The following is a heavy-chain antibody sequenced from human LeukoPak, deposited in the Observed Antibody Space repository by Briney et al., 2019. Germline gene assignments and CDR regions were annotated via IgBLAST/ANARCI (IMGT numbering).Heavy chain of an antibody. Sequence: GGSLRLSCAASGFTFSSYAMSWVRQAPGKGLEWVSAISGSGGSTYYADSVKGRFTISRDNSKNTLYLQMNSLRAEDTVVYYCARSTGGYYDSSGYLDYWGQGTLVTVSS. CDR1: GFTFSSYA. CDR3: ARSTGGYYDSSGYLDY. D-gene: IGHD3-22*01. CDR2: ISGSGGST. V-gene: IGHV3-23*01. J-gene: IGHJ4*02.